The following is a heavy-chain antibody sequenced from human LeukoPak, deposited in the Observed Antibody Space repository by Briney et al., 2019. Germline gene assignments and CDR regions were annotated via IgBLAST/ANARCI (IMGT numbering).Heavy chain of an antibody. CDR1: GFTFSSFG. CDR2: ISGSGGST. V-gene: IGHV3-23*01. CDR3: AKRGYYDSSGYYGPFDY. J-gene: IGHJ4*02. Sequence: GGSLRLSCAASGFTFSSFGMSWVRQAPGKGLEWVSGISGSGGSTYYADSVKGRFTISRDSSKSTLYLQMNSLRTEDTAVYYCAKRGYYDSSGYYGPFDYWGQGTLVTVSS. D-gene: IGHD3-22*01.